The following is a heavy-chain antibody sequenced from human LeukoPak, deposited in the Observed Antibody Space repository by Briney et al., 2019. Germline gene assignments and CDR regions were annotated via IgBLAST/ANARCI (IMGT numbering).Heavy chain of an antibody. CDR3: ARDGGHSTDLDY. CDR1: GFSFSDYW. J-gene: IGHJ4*02. Sequence: PGGSLRLSCGASGFSFSDYWMTWVRQAPGKGPEWVANIKQDGSERYYVHSVRGRFTISRDNAKNALYLQMNSPRAEDTAVYYCARDGGHSTDLDYWGQGILVTVSS. CDR2: IKQDGSER. D-gene: IGHD2-8*02. V-gene: IGHV3-7*01.